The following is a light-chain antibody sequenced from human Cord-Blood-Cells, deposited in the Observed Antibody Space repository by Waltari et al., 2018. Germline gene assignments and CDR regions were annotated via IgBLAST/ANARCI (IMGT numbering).Light chain of an antibody. CDR1: SSDAGGYNY. Sequence: QSALTPPASVSGSPGQSITISCTGTSSDAGGYNYVSWYQQHPGKAPKLMIYEVSKRPAGVSNRFSGAKSGNTASQTISGPQAEDEADYYCTSSTSSSTLVIGTGTKPTAL. CDR2: EVS. V-gene: IGLV2-14*01. J-gene: IGLJ1*01. CDR3: TSSTSSSTLV.